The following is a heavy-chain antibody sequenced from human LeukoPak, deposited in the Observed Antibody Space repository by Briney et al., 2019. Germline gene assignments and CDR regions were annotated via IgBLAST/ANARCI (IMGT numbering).Heavy chain of an antibody. CDR1: GFTFSSHG. CDR2: IWYDGSNK. Sequence: PGRSLRLSCAASGFTFSSHGMHWVRQAPGKGLEWVAVIWYDGSNKYYADSVKGRFTISRDNSKNTLYLQMNSLRAEDAAVYYCARDWELGPWFDPWGQGTLVTVSS. CDR3: ARDWELGPWFDP. V-gene: IGHV3-33*01. J-gene: IGHJ5*02. D-gene: IGHD1-26*01.